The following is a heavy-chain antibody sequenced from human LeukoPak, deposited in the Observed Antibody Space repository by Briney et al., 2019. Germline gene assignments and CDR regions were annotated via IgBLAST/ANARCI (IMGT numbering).Heavy chain of an antibody. CDR1: GGSFSGYY. CDR2: INHSGST. J-gene: IGHJ4*02. D-gene: IGHD1-14*01. CDR3: ARAERQLGFDY. Sequence: SETLSLTCAVYGGSFSGYYWSWIRQPPGKGLEWIGEINHSGSTNHNPSLKSRVTISVDTSKNQFSLKLSSVTAADTAVYYCARAERQLGFDYWGQGTLVTVSS. V-gene: IGHV4-34*01.